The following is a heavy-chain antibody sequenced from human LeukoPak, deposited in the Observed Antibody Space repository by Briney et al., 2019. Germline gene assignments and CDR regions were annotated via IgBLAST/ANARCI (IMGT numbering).Heavy chain of an antibody. Sequence: ASVKVSCKASGYTFTSYGISWVRQAPGQGLEWMGWISAYNGNTNYAQKLQGRVTMTTDTSTSTAYMELRSLRSDDTAVYYCARRSPPDYGDYLVLHYWGQGTLVTVSS. J-gene: IGHJ4*02. CDR2: ISAYNGNT. CDR3: ARRSPPDYGDYLVLHY. D-gene: IGHD4-17*01. CDR1: GYTFTSYG. V-gene: IGHV1-18*01.